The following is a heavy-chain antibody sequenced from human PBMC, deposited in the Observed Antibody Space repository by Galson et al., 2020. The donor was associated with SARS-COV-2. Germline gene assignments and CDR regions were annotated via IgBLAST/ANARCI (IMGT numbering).Heavy chain of an antibody. V-gene: IGHV4-59*13. D-gene: IGHD2-15*01. CDR3: ARDHSVSWSQIGAFDI. J-gene: IGHJ3*02. Sequence: SETLSLTCNVSGGSISGYYWSWIRQPPGKGLEWIGYVYYSGSTNYNPSLKSRIIISVDTSKNQFSLKLTSVTAADTAIYYCARDHSVSWSQIGAFDIWGQGAMVTVTS. CDR1: GGSISGYY. CDR2: VYYSGST.